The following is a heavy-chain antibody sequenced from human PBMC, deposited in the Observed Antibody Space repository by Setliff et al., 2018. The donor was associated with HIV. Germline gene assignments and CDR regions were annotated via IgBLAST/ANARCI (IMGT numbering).Heavy chain of an antibody. V-gene: IGHV3-48*03. J-gene: IGHJ4*02. Sequence: TGGSLRLSCAASGFTFSSSEMNWVRQAPGKGLEWVSYISSSGGTIYYADSVKGRFTISRDNAKKSVYLQMNSLRAEDTAVYYCASLWVTPPHGFWGQGTLVTVSS. CDR2: ISSSGGTI. CDR3: ASLWVTPPHGF. CDR1: GFTFSSSE. D-gene: IGHD3-16*01.